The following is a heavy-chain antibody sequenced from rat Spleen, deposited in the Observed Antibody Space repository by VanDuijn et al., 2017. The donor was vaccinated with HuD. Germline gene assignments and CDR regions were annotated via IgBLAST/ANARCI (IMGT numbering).Heavy chain of an antibody. CDR1: GFTFSDYY. CDR3: ARGFTVAVF. Sequence: EVQLVESDGGLVQPGRSLKLSCAASGFTFSDYYMAWVRQAPTKGLEWVATISSDGSNTYYRDSVKGRFTISRDNVRSTLYLQMDSLRSEDTATYYCARGFTVAVFWGQGVMVTVSA. V-gene: IGHV5-29*01. D-gene: IGHD1-2*01. J-gene: IGHJ2*01. CDR2: ISSDGSNT.